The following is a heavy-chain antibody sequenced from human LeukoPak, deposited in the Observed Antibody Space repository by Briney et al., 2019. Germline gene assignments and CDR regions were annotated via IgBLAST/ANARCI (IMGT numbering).Heavy chain of an antibody. J-gene: IGHJ4*02. Sequence: SETLSLTCTVSGGSISSYYWSWIRQPAGKSLEWIGRISSSGSTNYNPSLKSRVTMSVDSSKNQFSLILISVTAADTAVYYCARDLDWNYADYWGQGTLVTVSS. V-gene: IGHV4-4*07. CDR2: ISSSGST. CDR1: GGSISSYY. D-gene: IGHD1-7*01. CDR3: ARDLDWNYADY.